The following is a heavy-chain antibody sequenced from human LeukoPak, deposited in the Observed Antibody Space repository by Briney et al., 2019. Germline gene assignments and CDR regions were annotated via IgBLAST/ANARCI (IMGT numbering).Heavy chain of an antibody. J-gene: IGHJ3*02. V-gene: IGHV1-69*04. CDR3: ARALYSYGYGDAFDI. D-gene: IGHD5-18*01. CDR1: GGTFSSYA. CDR2: IIPILGIA. Sequence: SVKVSCKASGGTFSSYAISWVRQAPGQGLEWMGRIIPILGIANYAQKFQGRVPITADKSTSTAYMELSSLRSEDTAVYYCARALYSYGYGDAFDIWGQGTMVTVSS.